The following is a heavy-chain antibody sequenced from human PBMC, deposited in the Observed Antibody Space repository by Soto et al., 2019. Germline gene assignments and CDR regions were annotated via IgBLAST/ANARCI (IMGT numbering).Heavy chain of an antibody. V-gene: IGHV1-18*01. CDR1: GYTFTNFD. Sequence: ASVKVSCKTSGYTFTNFDVSWLRQAPGQGLEWMGWINRYSDESKYAERIQGRVTMTTDKSTSTAYMELRNLRYDDTAVYYCARDKCVGVAGSFDLWGQGSLVTVSS. CDR3: ARDKCVGVAGSFDL. CDR2: INRYSDES. D-gene: IGHD6-19*01. J-gene: IGHJ5*02.